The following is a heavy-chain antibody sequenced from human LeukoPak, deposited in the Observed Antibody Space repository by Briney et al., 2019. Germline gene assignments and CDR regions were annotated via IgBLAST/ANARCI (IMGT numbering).Heavy chain of an antibody. CDR2: IYYSGST. D-gene: IGHD3-22*01. V-gene: IGHV4-59*01. J-gene: IGHJ3*02. CDR3: ARVYDSSGYYFFDI. Sequence: SETLSLTCTVSGGSISSYYWSWIRQPPGKGLEWIGYIYYSGSTNYNPSLKSRVTISVDTSKNQFSLKLSSVTAADTAVYYCARVYDSSGYYFFDIWGQGTMVTVSS. CDR1: GGSISSYY.